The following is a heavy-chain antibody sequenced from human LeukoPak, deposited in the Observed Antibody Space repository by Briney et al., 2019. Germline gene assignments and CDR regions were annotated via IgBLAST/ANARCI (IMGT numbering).Heavy chain of an antibody. V-gene: IGHV3-7*04. J-gene: IGHJ4*02. D-gene: IGHD3-10*01. CDR2: IGEDGSEI. Sequence: GGSLRLSCTASGFTFSTHWMSWVRQAPGKGLEWVANIGEDGSEIYYVDSVKGRFTIFRDNAENSVYLQMNSLRDEDTAVHYCARGWSYHDSWGQGTLVTVSS. CDR3: ARGWSYHDS. CDR1: GFTFSTHW.